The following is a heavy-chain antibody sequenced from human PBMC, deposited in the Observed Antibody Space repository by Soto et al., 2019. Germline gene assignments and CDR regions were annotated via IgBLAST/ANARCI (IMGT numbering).Heavy chain of an antibody. CDR2: MNPNSGNT. J-gene: IGHJ6*03. CDR1: GYTFTSYD. Sequence: QVQLVQSGAEVKKPGASVKVSCKASGYTFTSYDINWVRQATGHGLEWMGWMNPNSGNTGKAQKFQGRDTMTRNTSISTAYMELSSLRSNVTAVYYCATDYGDYYYYMADSGKGGTVPVSS. CDR3: ATDYGDYYYYMAD. V-gene: IGHV1-8*01. D-gene: IGHD4-17*01.